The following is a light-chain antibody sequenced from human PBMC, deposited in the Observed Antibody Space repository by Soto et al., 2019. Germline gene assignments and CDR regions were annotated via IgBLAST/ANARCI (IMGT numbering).Light chain of an antibody. J-gene: IGKJ5*01. CDR1: QSISSY. CDR2: DAC. V-gene: IGKV3-11*01. CDR3: QQRSNWPIT. Sequence: EIVVTQSPATLSLSPGERVTLSCRASQSISSYLAWYQQKPGQAPRLLIYDACNRATDIPARFSGSGSGTDFTLTISSLEPEDFAVYYCQQRSNWPITFGQGTRLEIK.